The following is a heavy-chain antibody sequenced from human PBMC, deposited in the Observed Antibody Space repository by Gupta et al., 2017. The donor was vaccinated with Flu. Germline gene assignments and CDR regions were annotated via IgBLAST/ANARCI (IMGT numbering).Heavy chain of an antibody. J-gene: IGHJ4*02. CDR3: ARSYCSGGSCLGGY. CDR2: LWHDGSNK. D-gene: IGHD2-15*01. V-gene: IGHV3-33*01. Sequence: RQAPGKGLEWVAVLWHDGSNKYYADSVKGRFTISRDNSKNTLYLQINSLRAEDTAVYYCARSYCSGGSCLGGYWGQGTLVTVSS.